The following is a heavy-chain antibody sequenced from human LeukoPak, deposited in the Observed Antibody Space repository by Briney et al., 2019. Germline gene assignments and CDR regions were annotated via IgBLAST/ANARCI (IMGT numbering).Heavy chain of an antibody. V-gene: IGHV3-21*01. CDR3: ARENGETFDY. Sequence: KTGGSLRLSCAASGFTFSTNSMNWVRQAPGKGLEWVSSIGPSSTSIYYADSLKGRFTISRDNAKNSLHLQMNSLRAEDTAVYYCARENGETFDYWGQGTLVTVPS. J-gene: IGHJ4*02. CDR2: IGPSSTSI. CDR1: GFTFSTNS. D-gene: IGHD4-17*01.